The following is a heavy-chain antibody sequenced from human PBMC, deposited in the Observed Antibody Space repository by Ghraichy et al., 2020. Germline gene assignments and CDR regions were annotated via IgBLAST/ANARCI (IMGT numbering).Heavy chain of an antibody. CDR2: IIPMFGTI. Sequence: SVKVSCKASGTFASYTIGWVRQAPGQGLEWVGGIIPMFGTINNAQHFQGRVNISADDSTNTAYMELSSLTYEDTAVYFCARGYCSSAGCYTDKNHYYMDVWGKGTTVIVSS. CDR1: GTFASYT. V-gene: IGHV1-69*13. D-gene: IGHD2-2*01. CDR3: ARGYCSSAGCYTDKNHYYMDV. J-gene: IGHJ6*03.